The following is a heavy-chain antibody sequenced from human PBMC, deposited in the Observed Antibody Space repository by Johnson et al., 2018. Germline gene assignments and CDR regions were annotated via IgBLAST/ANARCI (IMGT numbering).Heavy chain of an antibody. D-gene: IGHD3-22*01. V-gene: IGHV3-30-3*01. J-gene: IGHJ3*02. CDR2: ISHEEIDK. CDR3: GREAYSSGRAGIFAI. CDR1: GFTFNNYA. Sequence: QVELVESGGGVVQPGRSLRLSCAVSGFTFNNYAMHWVRQAPCKGLEWVAIISHEEIDKQYVDSAKDRFNISRDISKNTVYLQMNSLRDEDTAVYYFGREAYSSGRAGIFAIWGQGTMVTVSS.